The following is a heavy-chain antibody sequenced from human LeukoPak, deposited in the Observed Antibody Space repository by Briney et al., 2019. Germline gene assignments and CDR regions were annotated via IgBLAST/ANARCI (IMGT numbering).Heavy chain of an antibody. CDR3: ARRGHSGSYYTFDC. V-gene: IGHV4-38-2*01. Sequence: SETLSLTCAVSGYSISSGYYWGWIRQPPGKGLEWIGSIYHSGSTYYNPSLKSRVTISVDTSKNQFSLKLNSVAAADTAVYYCARRGHSGSYYTFDCWGRGTLVTVSS. CDR1: GYSISSGYY. J-gene: IGHJ4*02. D-gene: IGHD1-26*01. CDR2: IYHSGST.